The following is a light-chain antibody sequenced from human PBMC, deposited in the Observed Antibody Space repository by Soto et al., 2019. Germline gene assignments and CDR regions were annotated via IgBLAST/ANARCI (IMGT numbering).Light chain of an antibody. V-gene: IGKV3-20*01. CDR3: LHHGSSLWT. CDR2: SVS. J-gene: IGKJ1*01. Sequence: EIVLTQSPATLSVSPGDRATVSCRASQSVSSNLAWYQQKPGQAPRLLIYSVSSRATGIPDRFSGSGSGTDFTLTISRLEPEDFAMYYCLHHGSSLWTFGQGTKVDNK. CDR1: QSVSSN.